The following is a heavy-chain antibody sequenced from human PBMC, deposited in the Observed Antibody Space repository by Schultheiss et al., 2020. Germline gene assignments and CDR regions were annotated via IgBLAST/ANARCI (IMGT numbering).Heavy chain of an antibody. D-gene: IGHD5-24*01. CDR2: ISGSGGST. CDR1: GFTFSSYA. Sequence: ESLKISCAASGFTFSSYAMSWVRQAPGKGLEWVSAISGSGGSTYYADSVKGRFTISRDNSQNTLYLQMNSLRAEDTAVYYCARDLGRDGYNYAYWGQGTLVTVSS. V-gene: IGHV3-23*01. J-gene: IGHJ4*02. CDR3: ARDLGRDGYNYAY.